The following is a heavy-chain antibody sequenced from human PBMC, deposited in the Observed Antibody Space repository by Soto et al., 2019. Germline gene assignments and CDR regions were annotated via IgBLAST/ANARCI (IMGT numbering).Heavy chain of an antibody. V-gene: IGHV3-72*01. CDR2: IRNKANSYTT. CDR1: GFTFRDHY. Sequence: EVQLVESGGGLVQPGGSLRLSCAASGFTFRDHYMDWVRQAPGKGLEWVGRIRNKANSYTTEYAASVKGRFTISRDNAKNTVYLEMNSLRAEDTALYFCTRGGYMHAFDMWGQGTMVTVSS. J-gene: IGHJ3*02. CDR3: TRGGYMHAFDM. D-gene: IGHD6-13*01.